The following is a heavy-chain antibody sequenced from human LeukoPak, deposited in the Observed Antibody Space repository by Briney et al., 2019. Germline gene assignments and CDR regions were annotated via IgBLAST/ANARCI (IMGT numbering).Heavy chain of an antibody. CDR1: SGSISSYY. J-gene: IGHJ6*02. CDR3: ARGRSNYYGMDV. CDR2: IYHSGST. V-gene: IGHV4-59*01. Sequence: SETLSLTCTVSSGSISSYYWSWIRQPPGKGLEWIGYIYHSGSTNYNPSLKSRVTISIDTSKNQFSLKLNSVTAADTAVYYCARGRSNYYGMDVWGQGTTVTVSS. D-gene: IGHD1-26*01.